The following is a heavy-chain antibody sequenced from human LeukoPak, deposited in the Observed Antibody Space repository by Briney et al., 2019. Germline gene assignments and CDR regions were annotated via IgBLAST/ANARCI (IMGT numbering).Heavy chain of an antibody. V-gene: IGHV3-20*04. CDR2: INWNGGST. J-gene: IGHJ4*02. D-gene: IGHD3-3*01. CDR1: GFTFDDYG. Sequence: EGSLRLSCAASGFTFDDYGMSWVRQAPGKGLEWVSGINWNGGSTGYADSVKGRFTISRDNAKNSLYLQMNSLRAEDTALYYCARDRRSVNYDFWSGYSWFFDYWGQGTLVTVSS. CDR3: ARDRRSVNYDFWSGYSWFFDY.